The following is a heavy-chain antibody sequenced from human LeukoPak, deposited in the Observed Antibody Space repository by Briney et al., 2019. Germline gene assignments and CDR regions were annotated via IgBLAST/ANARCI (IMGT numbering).Heavy chain of an antibody. Sequence: GGSLRLSCAASGFTFSSYWMSWVRQAPGKGLEWVANIKQDGSEKYYVDSVKGRFTISRDNAKSSLYLQMNSLRAEDTAVYYCARFDSSGYFGIWGQGTMVTVSS. CDR1: GFTFSSYW. D-gene: IGHD3-22*01. CDR2: IKQDGSEK. CDR3: ARFDSSGYFGI. V-gene: IGHV3-7*01. J-gene: IGHJ3*02.